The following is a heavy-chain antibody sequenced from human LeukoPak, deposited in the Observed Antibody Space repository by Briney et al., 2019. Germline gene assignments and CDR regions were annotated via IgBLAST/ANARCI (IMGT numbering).Heavy chain of an antibody. V-gene: IGHV3-11*06. CDR3: SRGRTHSY. Sequence: PGGSLRLSCAASGFTFSDYYMSWIRQAPGKGLEGFSYISSGSSYISYADSVKGRFTISRDNAKNSLYLEMNSLRAEDTAAYHCSRGRTHSYWGQGTLVTVAS. D-gene: IGHD1-26*01. CDR1: GFTFSDYY. CDR2: ISSGSSYI. J-gene: IGHJ4*02.